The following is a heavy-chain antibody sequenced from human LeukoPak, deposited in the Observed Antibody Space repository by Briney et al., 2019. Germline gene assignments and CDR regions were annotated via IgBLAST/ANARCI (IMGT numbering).Heavy chain of an antibody. J-gene: IGHJ4*02. CDR1: GFTFTKYR. CDR3: AREVWGPEY. D-gene: IGHD1-14*01. CDR2: IKQDGSDK. Sequence: GDSLRLSCAAYGFTFTKYRMTWVRRAPGKGLEWVGNIKQDGSDKNYIDSVKGRFTISRDNTKNSVYLQMGSLRAEDTAVYYCAREVWGPEYWGQGTLVTVSS. V-gene: IGHV3-7*01.